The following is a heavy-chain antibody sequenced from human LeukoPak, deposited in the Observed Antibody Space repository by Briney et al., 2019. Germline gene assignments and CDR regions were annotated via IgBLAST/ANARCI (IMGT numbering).Heavy chain of an antibody. Sequence: ASVKVSCKASGYTFTSYGISWVRQAPGQGLEWMGWISAYNGNTNYAQKLQGRVTMTTDTSTSTAYMELRSLRSDDTAVYYCARASYDYDISTGYYLCDYWGQGTLVTVSS. CDR2: ISAYNGNT. D-gene: IGHD3-9*01. CDR1: GYTFTSYG. V-gene: IGHV1-18*01. CDR3: ARASYDYDISTGYYLCDY. J-gene: IGHJ4*02.